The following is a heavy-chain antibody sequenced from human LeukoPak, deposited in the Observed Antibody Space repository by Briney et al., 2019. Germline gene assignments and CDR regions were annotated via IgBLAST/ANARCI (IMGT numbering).Heavy chain of an antibody. CDR3: ARGVAVAGGLDY. CDR1: GASVTDYY. Sequence: PSETLSLTCTVSGASVTDYYWSWFRQPPGKGLEWIGYIYYSGTTYYSSSLKGRVTISLDTSKNQFSLKLSSVTAADTAVYYCARGVAVAGGLDYWGQGTLVTVSS. D-gene: IGHD6-19*01. CDR2: IYYSGTT. V-gene: IGHV4-59*08. J-gene: IGHJ4*02.